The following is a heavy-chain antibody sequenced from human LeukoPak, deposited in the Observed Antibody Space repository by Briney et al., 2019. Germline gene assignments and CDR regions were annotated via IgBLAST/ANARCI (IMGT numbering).Heavy chain of an antibody. V-gene: IGHV3-48*03. Sequence: GGSLTRSCATSGFTFSSYEMNWVRQAPGKGLEWISYIRSSGSTIFYADSVKGRFTISRDNAKNSLYLQMNSLRAEDTAVYYCAREVGRDFVVVPAVYYFDYWGQRSLVTVSS. CDR3: AREVGRDFVVVPAVYYFDY. D-gene: IGHD2-2*01. CDR2: IRSSGSTI. J-gene: IGHJ4*02. CDR1: GFTFSSYE.